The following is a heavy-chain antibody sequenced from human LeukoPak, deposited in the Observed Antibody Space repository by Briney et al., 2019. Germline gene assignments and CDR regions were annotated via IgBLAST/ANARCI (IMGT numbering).Heavy chain of an antibody. D-gene: IGHD1-26*01. V-gene: IGHV4-38-2*01. J-gene: IGHJ3*02. CDR3: ARHGGSNHIPGTFDI. CDR1: GYSFSSGYY. CDR2: MYHSGST. Sequence: PSETLSPSCDVSGYSFSSGYYWGWIRQPPGKGLEFIGSMYHSGSTYYNPSLKSRLTISVDTSKNQFSLKLSSVTAADTAVYYCARHGGSNHIPGTFDIWGQGTMVTVSS.